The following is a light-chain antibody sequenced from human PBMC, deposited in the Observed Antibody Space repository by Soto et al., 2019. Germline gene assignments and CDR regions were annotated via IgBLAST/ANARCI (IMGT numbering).Light chain of an antibody. CDR2: GAS. CDR3: QQYGSSPLFT. V-gene: IGKV3-20*01. CDR1: QSVSSSY. J-gene: IGKJ3*01. Sequence: EIVLTQSPVTLSLSPGERATLSCRASQSVSSSYLVWYQQKPGQAPRLLIYGASTRATGIPDRFSGSGSGTDFTLTISRLEPEDFAVYYCQQYGSSPLFTFGPGTKVDIK.